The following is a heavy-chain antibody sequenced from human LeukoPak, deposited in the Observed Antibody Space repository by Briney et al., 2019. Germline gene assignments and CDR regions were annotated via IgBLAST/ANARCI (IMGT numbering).Heavy chain of an antibody. CDR2: IYYSGST. J-gene: IGHJ3*02. V-gene: IGHV4-30-4*01. Sequence: SETLSLTCTVSGGSISSGDYYWSWIRQPPGKGLEWIGYIYYSGSTYYNPSLKSRVTISVDTSKNQFSLKLSSVTAADTAVYYCAKTYSYGLDAFDTWGQGTMVTVSS. CDR3: AKTYSYGLDAFDT. CDR1: GGSISSGDYY. D-gene: IGHD5-18*01.